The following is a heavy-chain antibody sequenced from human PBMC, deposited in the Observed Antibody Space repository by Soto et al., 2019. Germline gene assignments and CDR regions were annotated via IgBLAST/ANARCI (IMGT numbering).Heavy chain of an antibody. CDR1: GITVSGKKY. CDR2: ISSSSSYI. V-gene: IGHV3-21*01. CDR3: ARDYNPLVPAEPFGGFDP. Sequence: PGGSLRLSCAVSGITVSGKKYITWVRQAPGKVLEWVSSISSSSSYIYYADSVKGRFTISRDNAKNSLYLQMNSLRAEDTAVYYCARDYNPLVPAEPFGGFDPWGQGTLVTVSS. D-gene: IGHD1-1*01. J-gene: IGHJ5*02.